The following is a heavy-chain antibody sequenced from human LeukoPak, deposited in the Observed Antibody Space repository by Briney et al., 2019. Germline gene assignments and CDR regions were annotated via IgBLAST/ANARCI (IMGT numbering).Heavy chain of an antibody. CDR3: VRDFPMIQTYFEY. CDR2: ISVYNGNT. J-gene: IGHJ4*02. V-gene: IGHV1-18*01. D-gene: IGHD3-22*01. CDR1: GYTFTHSG. Sequence: VKVSPKASGYTFTHSGIRWGRHAPGQGREWIGWISVYNGNTNYAQMPRDRVIMTTDTSTSTAYLELRSLRSDDTAVYYCVRDFPMIQTYFEYWGQGTLVTVSS.